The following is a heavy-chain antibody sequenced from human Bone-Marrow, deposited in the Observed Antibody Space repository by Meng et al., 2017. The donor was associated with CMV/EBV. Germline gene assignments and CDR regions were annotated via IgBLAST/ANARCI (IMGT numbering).Heavy chain of an antibody. CDR2: IKQDGSEK. J-gene: IGHJ6*02. CDR3: ARAPGSSSGWGYYYYGMDV. Sequence: GGSLRLSCAASGFTFSSYCMTWVRQAPGKGLEWVANIKQDGSEKYYVDSVKGRFTISRDNAKNSLYLQMNSLRAEDTAVYYCARAPGSSSGWGYYYYGMDVWGQGTTVTVSS. V-gene: IGHV3-7*01. CDR1: GFTFSSYC. D-gene: IGHD6-6*01.